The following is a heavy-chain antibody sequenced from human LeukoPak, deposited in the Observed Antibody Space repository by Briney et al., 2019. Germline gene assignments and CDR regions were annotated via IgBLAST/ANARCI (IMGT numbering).Heavy chain of an antibody. D-gene: IGHD6-19*01. CDR3: AKDASGEQWLVNGGDY. J-gene: IGHJ4*02. CDR2: IRYDGSNK. V-gene: IGHV3-30*02. Sequence: PGGSLRLSCAASGFTFSRFGMHWVRQAPGKGLEWVAFIRYDGSNKYYADSVKGRFTISRDNSKNTLYLQMNSLRAEDTAVYYCAKDASGEQWLVNGGDYWGQGTLVTVSS. CDR1: GFTFSRFG.